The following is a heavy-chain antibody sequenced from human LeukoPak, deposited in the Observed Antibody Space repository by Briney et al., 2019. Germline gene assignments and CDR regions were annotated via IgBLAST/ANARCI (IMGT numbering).Heavy chain of an antibody. D-gene: IGHD3-22*01. Sequence: KPSETLSLTCTVSGGSISSTSYYWGWIRQPPGKGLEWIGSIYYSGTTYYNPSLKSRVTISVDTSKNQFSLKLSSVTAADTAVYYCARDGYYDSSGYGYWGQGTLVTVSS. J-gene: IGHJ4*02. CDR2: IYYSGTT. CDR1: GGSISSTSYY. CDR3: ARDGYYDSSGYGY. V-gene: IGHV4-39*07.